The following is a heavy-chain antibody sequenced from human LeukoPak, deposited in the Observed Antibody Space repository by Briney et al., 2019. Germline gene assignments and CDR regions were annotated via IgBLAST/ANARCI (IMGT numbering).Heavy chain of an antibody. CDR1: GFTFSIYT. CDR2: ISGSGDTT. D-gene: IGHD4-17*01. J-gene: IGHJ4*02. Sequence: PGGSLRLSCVASGFTFSIYTMTWFRQAPGKGLEWVSSISGSGDTTYFADSVKGRFTISRDNSKNTLYLQMNSLRAEDTAVYYCATHMTTVTTAYDYWGQGTLVTVSS. V-gene: IGHV3-23*01. CDR3: ATHMTTVTTAYDY.